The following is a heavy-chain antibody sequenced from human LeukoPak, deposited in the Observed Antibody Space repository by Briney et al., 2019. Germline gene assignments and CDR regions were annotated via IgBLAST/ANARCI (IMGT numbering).Heavy chain of an antibody. CDR3: ARNRDDPSYFDY. D-gene: IGHD1-14*01. CDR2: ISTSSSYI. Sequence: KTGGSLRLSCTASGFTFNGYSMNWVRQAPGKGLEWVSSISTSSSYIYYADSVKGRFTISRNNPKNSLYLQMNSLRAEDTAVYYCARNRDDPSYFDYWGQGTLVTVSS. V-gene: IGHV3-21*01. CDR1: GFTFNGYS. J-gene: IGHJ4*02.